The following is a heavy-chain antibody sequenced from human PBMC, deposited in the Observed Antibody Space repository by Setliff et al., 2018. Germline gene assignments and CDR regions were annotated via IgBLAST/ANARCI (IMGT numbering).Heavy chain of an antibody. CDR1: GYTFTTYY. CDR3: AREVLPLVREEAFYI. J-gene: IGHJ3*02. V-gene: IGHV1-46*01. CDR2: INPSGGYA. Sequence: ASVKVSCKASGYTFTTYYMHWVRQAPGQGLEWMGIINPSGGYANYAQKFQGRVTITRDTSASTAYVELSSLRSEDTAVYYCAREVLPLVREEAFYIWGQGTMVTVSS. D-gene: IGHD2-2*01.